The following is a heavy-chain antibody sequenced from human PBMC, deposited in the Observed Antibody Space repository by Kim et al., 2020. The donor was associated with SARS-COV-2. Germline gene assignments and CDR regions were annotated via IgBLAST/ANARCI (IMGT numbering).Heavy chain of an antibody. J-gene: IGHJ4*02. V-gene: IGHV4-30-4*01. D-gene: IGHD3-3*01. CDR3: ARVRFSITIFGVVTRLFDY. CDR2: IYYSGST. CDR1: GGSISSGDYY. Sequence: SETLSLTSTVSGGSISSGDYYWSWIRQPPGKGLEWIGYIYYSGSTYYNPSLKSRVTISVDTSKNQFSLKLSSVTAADTAVYYCARVRFSITIFGVVTRLFDYWGQGTLVTVSS.